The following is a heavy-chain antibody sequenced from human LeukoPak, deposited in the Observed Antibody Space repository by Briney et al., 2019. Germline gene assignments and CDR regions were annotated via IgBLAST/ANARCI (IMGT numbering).Heavy chain of an antibody. CDR1: GFTFSSYG. J-gene: IGHJ4*02. V-gene: IGHV3-30*18. CDR2: ISYDGSNK. CDR3: AKDRDLGYCSSTSCYPSY. D-gene: IGHD2-2*01. Sequence: GRSLRLSCAASGFTFSSYGMHWVRQAPGKGLEWVAVISYDGSNKYYADSVKGRFTISRDNSKNTLYLQMNSLRAEDTAVYYCAKDRDLGYCSSTSCYPSYWGQGALVTVSS.